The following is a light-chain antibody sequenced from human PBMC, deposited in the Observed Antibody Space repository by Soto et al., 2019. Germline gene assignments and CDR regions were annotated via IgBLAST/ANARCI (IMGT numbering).Light chain of an antibody. CDR3: QQYNGYPHS. V-gene: IGKV1-5*03. CDR2: KAS. CDR1: QSISTW. J-gene: IGKJ2*03. Sequence: DIQMTQSPSTLSASVGDRVTITCRASQSISTWLAWYQQKPGKAPKLLIYKASSLRNGVPSRFSGSGSGTEFTLTCYGLQPDDFASYYWQQYNGYPHSFGQGTKLEIK.